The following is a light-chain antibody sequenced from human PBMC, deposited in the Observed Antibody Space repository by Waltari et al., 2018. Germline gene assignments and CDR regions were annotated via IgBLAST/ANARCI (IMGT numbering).Light chain of an antibody. Sequence: QSALTQPASVSGSPRQSITISCTGTSSDIGAYNYVSWYQQHSGKAPKLLIFGVSDRPTGVSNRFSGSKSGNTASLTISGLQAEDEADYYCISFTSSNTWVFGGGTRVTVL. V-gene: IGLV2-14*01. CDR1: SSDIGAYNY. CDR2: GVS. J-gene: IGLJ3*02. CDR3: ISFTSSNTWV.